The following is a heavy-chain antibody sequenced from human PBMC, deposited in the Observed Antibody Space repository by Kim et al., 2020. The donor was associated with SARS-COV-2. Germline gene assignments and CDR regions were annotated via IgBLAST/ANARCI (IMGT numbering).Heavy chain of an antibody. D-gene: IGHD3-22*01. J-gene: IGHJ4*02. V-gene: IGHV4-30-2*04. CDR3: AREAYYYDTTYWVRDFDY. Sequence: KSRVTKSVDTSKNQFALKLSSVTAADTAVYYCAREAYYYDTTYWVRDFDYWGQGTLVTVSS.